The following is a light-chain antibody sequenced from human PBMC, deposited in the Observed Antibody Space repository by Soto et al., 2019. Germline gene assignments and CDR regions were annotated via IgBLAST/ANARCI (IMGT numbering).Light chain of an antibody. Sequence: QSALTQPASVSGSPGQSITISCTGTSSDVGGYNYVSWYQQHPGKAPKLMIYEVSNRPSGVSNRFSGSKSGNTHSLTISGFQADDQVDDHCISYTSSSTPYVFGTGTKVTVL. CDR1: SSDVGGYNY. J-gene: IGLJ1*01. CDR2: EVS. CDR3: ISYTSSSTPYV. V-gene: IGLV2-14*01.